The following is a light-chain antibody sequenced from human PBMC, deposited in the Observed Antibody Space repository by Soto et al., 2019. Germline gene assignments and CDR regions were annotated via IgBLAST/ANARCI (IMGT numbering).Light chain of an antibody. J-gene: IGKJ1*01. CDR1: QSISSH. Sequence: DIQMTQSPSSLSASVGDRVTITCRASQSISSHLNWYQQKPGKAPKLLIYAASSLQGGVPSRFSGSGSGTEFTLTISSLQPDDFATYYCQHYNSYSEAFGQGTKVDIK. CDR2: AAS. CDR3: QHYNSYSEA. V-gene: IGKV1-39*01.